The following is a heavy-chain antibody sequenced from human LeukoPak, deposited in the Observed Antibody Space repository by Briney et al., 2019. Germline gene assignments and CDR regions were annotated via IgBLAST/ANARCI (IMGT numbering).Heavy chain of an antibody. CDR1: GYTFTGYY. J-gene: IGHJ4*02. Sequence: GASVKVSCKAPGYTFTGYYMHWVRQAPGQGLEWMGWINPNSGGTNYAQKFQDRVTMTRDTSISTAYMELSRLRSDDTAVYYCARGYCSGGSCQGGDYWGQGTLVTVSS. CDR3: ARGYCSGGSCQGGDY. V-gene: IGHV1-2*02. D-gene: IGHD2-15*01. CDR2: INPNSGGT.